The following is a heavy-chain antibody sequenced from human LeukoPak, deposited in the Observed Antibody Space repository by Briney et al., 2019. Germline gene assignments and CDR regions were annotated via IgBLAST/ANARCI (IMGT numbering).Heavy chain of an antibody. CDR3: ATPLPGTPIDVFVF. D-gene: IGHD2-15*01. J-gene: IGHJ3*01. CDR2: ISYDGSNK. CDR1: GFTFSSYG. V-gene: IGHV3-30*03. Sequence: PGGSLRLSCAASGFTFSSYGMHWVRQAPGKGLEWVAVISYDGSNKYYADSVKGRFTISRDNSKNTLYLQMNSLRAEDTAVYYCATPLPGTPIDVFVFWAQGTMVTVSS.